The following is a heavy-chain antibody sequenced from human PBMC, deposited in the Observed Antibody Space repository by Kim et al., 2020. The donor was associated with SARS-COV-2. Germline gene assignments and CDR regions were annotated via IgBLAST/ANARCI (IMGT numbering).Heavy chain of an antibody. Sequence: GGSLRLSCAASGFTFSSYAMSWVRQAPGKGLEWVSAISGSGGSTYYADSVKGRFTISRDNSKNTLYLQMNSLRAEDTAVYYCPPNGDWNDGGWFDPWGQGTLVTVSS. CDR2: ISGSGGST. CDR3: PPNGDWNDGGWFDP. V-gene: IGHV3-23*01. CDR1: GFTFSSYA. D-gene: IGHD1-1*01. J-gene: IGHJ5*02.